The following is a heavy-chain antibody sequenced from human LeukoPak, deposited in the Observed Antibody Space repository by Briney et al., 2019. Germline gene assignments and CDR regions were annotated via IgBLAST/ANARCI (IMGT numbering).Heavy chain of an antibody. D-gene: IGHD5-24*01. Sequence: GSSVKVSCKPSGGTFNSYAINWVRQAPGQGLEWMGGIIPISGTTTYAQKFQGRVSLTADESTRTAYMELSSLTSEDTAVYYCERVSIQQNTYGYIKVTSFLDPWGQGTQVTVSS. CDR1: GGTFNSYA. J-gene: IGHJ5*02. V-gene: IGHV1-69*01. CDR2: IIPISGTT. CDR3: ERVSIQQNTYGYIKVTSFLDP.